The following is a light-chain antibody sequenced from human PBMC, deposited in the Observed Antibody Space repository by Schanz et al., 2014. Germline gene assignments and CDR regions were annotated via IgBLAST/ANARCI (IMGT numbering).Light chain of an antibody. CDR2: DVS. Sequence: QSVLTQPASVSGSPGQSITISCTGTSSDVGGYNYVSWYQQYPGKAPKLLIYDVSHRPSGVSNRFSGSKSGNTASLTISGLQAEDEADYYCSSFGGSNNPPWVFGGGTKLTVL. CDR3: SSFGGSNNPPWV. J-gene: IGLJ3*02. CDR1: SSDVGGYNY. V-gene: IGLV2-14*01.